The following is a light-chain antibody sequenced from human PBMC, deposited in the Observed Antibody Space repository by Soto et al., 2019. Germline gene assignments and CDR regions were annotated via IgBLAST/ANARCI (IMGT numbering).Light chain of an antibody. V-gene: IGKV3-20*01. Sequence: EIVLTQSPGTLSLSPGEAATLSCRASQSVSGSYLAWYQQKPGQAPRLVIYDASTRATGIPDRFRGSGSGTDFTLTISRLEPEDFAVYYCQQYGASPFTFGGGTKVDIK. CDR3: QQYGASPFT. CDR2: DAS. J-gene: IGKJ4*01. CDR1: QSVSGSY.